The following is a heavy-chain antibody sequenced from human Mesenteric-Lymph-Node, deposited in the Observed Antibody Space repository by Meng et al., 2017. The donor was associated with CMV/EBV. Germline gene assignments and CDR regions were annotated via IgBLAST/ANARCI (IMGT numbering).Heavy chain of an antibody. CDR2: IIPIVGIT. V-gene: IGHV1-69*10. CDR3: ARAGGYCSGGRCYSWDYYYYGMDV. J-gene: IGHJ6*02. D-gene: IGHD2-15*01. CDR1: GGTFSSYA. Sequence: SVKVSCKASGGTFSSYAISWVRQAPGQGLEWMGGIIPIVGITNYAQKFQGRVTITADKSTSTVYMELSSLRYDDTAVYYCARAGGYCSGGRCYSWDYYYYGMDVWGQGTTVTVSS.